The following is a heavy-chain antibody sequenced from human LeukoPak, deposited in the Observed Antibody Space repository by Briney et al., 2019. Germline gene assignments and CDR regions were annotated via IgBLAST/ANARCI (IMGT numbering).Heavy chain of an antibody. D-gene: IGHD1-26*01. J-gene: IGHJ2*01. CDR3: AKVPQVSSGSPSAVPQLWYFDL. CDR2: LRGTGRA. V-gene: IGHV3-23*01. Sequence: PGGSLRLSCAASGFTFSNSAMSWVREAPGKGLVWVANLRGTGRAYYADSVKGRFTISRDTSRNTLYLQMNSLSAEDTAVYYCAKVPQVSSGSPSAVPQLWYFDLWGRGTLVTVSS. CDR1: GFTFSNSA.